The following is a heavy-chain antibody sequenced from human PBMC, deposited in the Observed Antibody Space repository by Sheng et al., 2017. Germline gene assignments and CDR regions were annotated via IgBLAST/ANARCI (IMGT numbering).Heavy chain of an antibody. CDR3: ATPGIVATGTFDY. CDR1: GFIFSDYG. V-gene: IGHV3-30*03. J-gene: IGHJ4*02. CDR2: VSYDGIYK. D-gene: IGHD6-25*01. Sequence: QVQLVESGGGVVQPGRSLRLSCSVSGFIFSDYGMHWVRQTPGKGLEWVAVVSYDGIYKFYAESVKGRFTISRDNSKNTVFLQMNRLRIDDTAVYYCATPGIVATGTFDYWGQGTLVSVSA.